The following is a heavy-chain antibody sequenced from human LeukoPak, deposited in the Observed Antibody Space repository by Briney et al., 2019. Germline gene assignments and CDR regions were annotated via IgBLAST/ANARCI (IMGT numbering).Heavy chain of an antibody. Sequence: PGGSLRLSCAASGFSFSSYAMTWVRQAPGKGLEWVSVITGSGDRTYYADSVKGRFTISRDNSKNTLYLQMNSLRAEDTAIYYCAKRRSSASPSPPGMDAWGHGTTVTVSS. J-gene: IGHJ6*02. V-gene: IGHV3-23*01. CDR3: AKRRSSASPSPPGMDA. D-gene: IGHD2-2*01. CDR2: ITGSGDRT. CDR1: GFSFSSYA.